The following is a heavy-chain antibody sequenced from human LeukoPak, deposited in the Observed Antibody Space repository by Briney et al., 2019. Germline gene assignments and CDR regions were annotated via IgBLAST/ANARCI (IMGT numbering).Heavy chain of an antibody. D-gene: IGHD2-2*01. V-gene: IGHV3-23*01. Sequence: GGSLRLSCAASGFTFSSYGMSWVRQAPGKGLEWVSAISGSGGSTYYADSVKGRFTISRDNSKNTLYLQMNSLRAEDTAVYYCARSRKGYQLLSTNRDYYYMDVWGKGTTVTLSS. CDR1: GFTFSSYG. CDR3: ARSRKGYQLLSTNRDYYYMDV. J-gene: IGHJ6*03. CDR2: ISGSGGST.